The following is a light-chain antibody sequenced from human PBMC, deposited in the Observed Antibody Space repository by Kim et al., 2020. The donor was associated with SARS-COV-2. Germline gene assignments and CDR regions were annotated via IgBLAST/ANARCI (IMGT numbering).Light chain of an antibody. V-gene: IGLV6-57*03. Sequence: VTISCTRSRGSIASGYVQWYQQRPGSAPTSVIYEDNQRPSGVPDRFSGSIDSSSNSASLTISGLQTEDEADYYCLSYDTTNPLYVFGAGTKVTVL. CDR2: EDN. CDR3: LSYDTTNPLYV. J-gene: IGLJ1*01. CDR1: RGSIASGY.